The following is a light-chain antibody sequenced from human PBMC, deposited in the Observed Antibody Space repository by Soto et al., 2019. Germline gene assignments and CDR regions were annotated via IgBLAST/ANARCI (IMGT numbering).Light chain of an antibody. CDR3: QHYNSYSEA. J-gene: IGKJ1*01. CDR1: QSVLYSSKNKNY. CDR2: WAS. Sequence: DIVMTQSPDSLAVSLGERATINCKSSQSVLYSSKNKNYLAWYQQKPGQAPKLLIYWASTRESGVPDRFSGSGSGTDFTLTISSLQAEDAAVYYCQHYNSYSEAFGQGTKVELK. V-gene: IGKV4-1*01.